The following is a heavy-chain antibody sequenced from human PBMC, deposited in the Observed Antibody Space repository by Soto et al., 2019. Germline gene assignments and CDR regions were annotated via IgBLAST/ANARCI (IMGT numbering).Heavy chain of an antibody. CDR3: ARGLDYYDSSGYYFDY. CDR2: IIPIFGTA. J-gene: IGHJ4*02. D-gene: IGHD3-22*01. CDR1: GGTFSSYA. V-gene: IGHV1-69*13. Sequence: RASVKVSCKASGGTFSSYAISWVRQAPGQGLEWMGGIIPIFGTANYAQKFQGRVTITADESTSTAYMELSSLRSEDTAVYYCARGLDYYDSSGYYFDYWGQGTLVTVSS.